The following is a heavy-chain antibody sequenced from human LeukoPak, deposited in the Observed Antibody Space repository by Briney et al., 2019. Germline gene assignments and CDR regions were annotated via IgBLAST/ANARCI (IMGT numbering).Heavy chain of an antibody. CDR2: ISSSGSTI. D-gene: IGHD3-16*01. CDR1: GFTFSNAW. V-gene: IGHV3-11*04. CDR3: ASGGGRGASYFDY. J-gene: IGHJ4*02. Sequence: PGGSLRLSCAASGFTFSNAWMTWLRQAPGKGLEWVSYISSSGSTIYYADSVKGRFTISRDNAKNSLYLQMNNLRAEDTAVYYCASGGGRGASYFDYWGQGTLVTVSS.